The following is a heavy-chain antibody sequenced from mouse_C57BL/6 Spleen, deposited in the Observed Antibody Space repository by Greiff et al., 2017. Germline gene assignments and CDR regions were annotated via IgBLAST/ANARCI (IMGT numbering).Heavy chain of an antibody. CDR2: ILPGSGST. CDR1: GYTFTGYW. J-gene: IGHJ4*01. V-gene: IGHV1-9*01. CDR3: ARSGDYGSSSVDYYAMDY. D-gene: IGHD1-1*01. Sequence: VQLQQSGAELMKPGASVKLSCKATGYTFTGYWIEWVKQRPGHGLEWIGEILPGSGSTNYNEKFKGKATFTADTSSNTAYMQLSSLTTEDSAIYYCARSGDYGSSSVDYYAMDYWGQGTSVTVSS.